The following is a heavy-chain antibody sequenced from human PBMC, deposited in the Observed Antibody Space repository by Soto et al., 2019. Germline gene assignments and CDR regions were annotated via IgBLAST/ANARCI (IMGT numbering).Heavy chain of an antibody. V-gene: IGHV4-34*01. Sequence: SGTLSLTCAVYGGSFSDTYWNWFRQPPGKGLEWIGEINHNTNTIYNPSLTSRVTISVDTSKNHFSLKLSSVTAADTAVYYCASQAYGSGSYYTSYYGMDVWGQGTTVT. D-gene: IGHD3-10*01. CDR1: GGSFSDTY. J-gene: IGHJ6*02. CDR2: INHNTNT. CDR3: ASQAYGSGSYYTSYYGMDV.